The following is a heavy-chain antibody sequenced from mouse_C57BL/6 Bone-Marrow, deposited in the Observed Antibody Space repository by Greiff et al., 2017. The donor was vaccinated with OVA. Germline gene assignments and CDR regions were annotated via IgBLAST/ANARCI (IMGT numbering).Heavy chain of an antibody. D-gene: IGHD3-2*02. J-gene: IGHJ2*01. V-gene: IGHV1-50*01. CDR1: GYTFTSYW. Sequence: QVQLQQPGAELVKPGASVKLSCKASGYTFTSYWMQWVKQRPGQGLEWIGEIDPSDSYTNYNQKFKGKATLTVDTSSSTAYMQLSSLTSEDSAVYYCAREGSGYLDDWGQGTTLTVSS. CDR2: IDPSDSYT. CDR3: AREGSGYLDD.